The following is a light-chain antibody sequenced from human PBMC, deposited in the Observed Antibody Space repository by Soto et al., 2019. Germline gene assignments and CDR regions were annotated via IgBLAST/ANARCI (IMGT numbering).Light chain of an antibody. CDR3: QQHTISMYT. CDR2: RAS. J-gene: IGKJ2*01. Sequence: EIVLTQSPGTLSLSPGETATLSCRASQSVARDLSWYQQKPGQAPRLLISRASTGATGIPDRFSGSGSGTDFTLTITRLEPEDSAVYYCQQHTISMYTFGQGTKLEIK. CDR1: QSVARD. V-gene: IGKV3-20*01.